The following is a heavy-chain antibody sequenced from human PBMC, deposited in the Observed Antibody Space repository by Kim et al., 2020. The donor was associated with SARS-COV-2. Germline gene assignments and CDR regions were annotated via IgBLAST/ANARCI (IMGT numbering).Heavy chain of an antibody. CDR3: ARDLGIAVAGRRIDWYFDL. J-gene: IGHJ2*01. D-gene: IGHD6-19*01. CDR1: GGSISSGGYY. Sequence: SETLSLTCTVSGGSISSGGYYWSWIRQHPGKGLEWIGYIYYSGSTYYNPSLKSRVTISVDTSKNQFSLKLSSVTAADTAVYYCARDLGIAVAGRRIDWYFDLWGRGTLVTVSS. CDR2: IYYSGST. V-gene: IGHV4-31*03.